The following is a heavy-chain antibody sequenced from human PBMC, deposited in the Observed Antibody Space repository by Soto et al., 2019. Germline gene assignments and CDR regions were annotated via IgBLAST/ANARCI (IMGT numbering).Heavy chain of an antibody. J-gene: IGHJ5*02. CDR2: IFSNDEK. Sequence: GPTLLNPTETLTLPRTVSGFSLSNARMGVRWIRQPPGKALEWLAHIFSNDEKSYSTSLKSRLTISKDTSKSQVVLTMTNMDPVDTATYYCARVAYDIFTINWFDPCGQGTLVTVSS. CDR1: GFSLSNARMG. CDR3: ARVAYDIFTINWFDP. D-gene: IGHD3-9*01. V-gene: IGHV2-26*01.